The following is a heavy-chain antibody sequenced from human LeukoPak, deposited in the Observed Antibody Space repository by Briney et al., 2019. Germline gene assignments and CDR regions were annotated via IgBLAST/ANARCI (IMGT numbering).Heavy chain of an antibody. CDR2: ISWNSGSI. CDR3: AKDYYYDSSGYHFDY. CDR1: GFTFDDYA. D-gene: IGHD3-22*01. V-gene: IGHV3-9*01. Sequence: PGGSRRLSCAASGFTFDDYAMHWVRRAPGKGLEWVSGISWNSGSIGYADSVKGRFTISRDNAKNSLYLQMNSLRAEDTALYYCAKDYYYDSSGYHFDYWGQGTLVTVSS. J-gene: IGHJ4*02.